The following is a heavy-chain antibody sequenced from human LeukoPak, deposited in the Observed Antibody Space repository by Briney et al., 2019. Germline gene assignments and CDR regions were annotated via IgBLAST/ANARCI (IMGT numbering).Heavy chain of an antibody. CDR2: IYPGDSDT. D-gene: IGHD2-2*01. V-gene: IGHV5-51*01. J-gene: IGHJ3*02. CDR3: ARGDCSSTSCYGLNDAFDI. CDR1: GYSFTSYW. Sequence: GESLKISCKGSGYSFTSYWIGWVRQVPGKGLEWMGIIYPGDSDTRYSPSFQGQVTISADKSISTAYLQWSSLEASDTAMYYCARGDCSSTSCYGLNDAFDIWGQGTMVTVSS.